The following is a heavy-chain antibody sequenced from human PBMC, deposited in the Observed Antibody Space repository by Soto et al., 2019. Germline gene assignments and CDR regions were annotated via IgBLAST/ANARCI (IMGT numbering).Heavy chain of an antibody. V-gene: IGHV3-7*04. J-gene: IGHJ6*02. D-gene: IGHD6-13*01. CDR2: IKQDGSEK. Sequence: GGSLRLSYSSAGCTCISCGRSWFRQAPGNWLEWVANIKQDGSEKYYVDSVKGRFTISRDNAKNSLYLQMNSLRAEDTAVYYCARGLAAAGTNYYYYGMDVWGQGTTVTVSS. CDR1: GCTCISCG. CDR3: ARGLAAAGTNYYYYGMDV.